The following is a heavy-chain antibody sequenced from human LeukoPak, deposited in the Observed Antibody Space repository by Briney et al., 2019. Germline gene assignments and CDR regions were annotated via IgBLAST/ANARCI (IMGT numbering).Heavy chain of an antibody. CDR2: IRSAVETT. Sequence: GGSLRLSCAASGFTMSHYGVSWVRQAPGKGLEWISGIRSAVETTHYADSVKGRFIISRDNSKNALSLQLNSLRPEDTALYYCAKHFCTGLDCSLFDSWGQGTLVTVSS. V-gene: IGHV3-23*01. CDR3: AKHFCTGLDCSLFDS. J-gene: IGHJ4*02. CDR1: GFTMSHYG. D-gene: IGHD3/OR15-3a*01.